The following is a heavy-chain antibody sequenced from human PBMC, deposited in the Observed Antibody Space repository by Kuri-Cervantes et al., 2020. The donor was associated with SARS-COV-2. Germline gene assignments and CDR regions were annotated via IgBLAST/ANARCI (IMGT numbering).Heavy chain of an antibody. CDR3: AKDPTATTEYYYAMDV. V-gene: IGHV3-30*18. CDR1: GFTFSSYS. D-gene: IGHD1-7*01. J-gene: IGHJ6*02. Sequence: GGSLRLSCAASGFTFSSYSMNWVRQAPGKGLEWVAVISYDGSNKYYADSVKGRFTISRDNSKNTLYLQMNSLRAEDTAVYFCAKDPTATTEYYYAMDVWGQGTTVTVSS. CDR2: ISYDGSNK.